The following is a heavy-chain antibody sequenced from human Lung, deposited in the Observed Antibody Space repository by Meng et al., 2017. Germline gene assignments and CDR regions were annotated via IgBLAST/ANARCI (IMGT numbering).Heavy chain of an antibody. J-gene: IGHJ4*02. Sequence: QVQLVESGGGEVQPGRSLRLSCAASGFTFSSYGMHWVRQAPGKGLAWVAVISYDGSNKYYADSVKGRFTISRDNSKNTLYLQMNSLRAEDTAVYYCAKDLSKQQQLGELDYWGQGTLVTVSS. CDR1: GFTFSSYG. CDR3: AKDLSKQQQLGELDY. D-gene: IGHD6-13*01. CDR2: ISYDGSNK. V-gene: IGHV3-30*18.